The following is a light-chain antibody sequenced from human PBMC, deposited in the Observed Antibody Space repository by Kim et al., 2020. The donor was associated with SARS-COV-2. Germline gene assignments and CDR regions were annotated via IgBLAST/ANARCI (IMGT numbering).Light chain of an antibody. V-gene: IGKV1-8*01. CDR1: QDISNS. Sequence: SASAGDRVTITCRASQDISNSLAWYQQKPGKAPELLIYDAFTLQSGVSPRFSGSRSGTDFTLTISSLQSEDFATYYCQQYDNLPVSFGQGTKLEI. J-gene: IGKJ2*03. CDR3: QQYDNLPVS. CDR2: DAF.